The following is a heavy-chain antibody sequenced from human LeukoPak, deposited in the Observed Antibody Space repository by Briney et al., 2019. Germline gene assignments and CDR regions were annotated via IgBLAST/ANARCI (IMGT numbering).Heavy chain of an antibody. J-gene: IGHJ6*04. V-gene: IGHV4-30-2*01. CDR2: IYHSGST. Sequence: PSETLSLTCTVSGGSISSGGYYWSWIRQPPGKGLEWIGYIYHSGSTYYNPSLKSRVTISVDRSKNQFSLKLSSVTAADTAVYYCARDQLASPGVWGRGTTVTVSS. D-gene: IGHD6-6*01. CDR3: ARDQLASPGV. CDR1: GGSISSGGYY.